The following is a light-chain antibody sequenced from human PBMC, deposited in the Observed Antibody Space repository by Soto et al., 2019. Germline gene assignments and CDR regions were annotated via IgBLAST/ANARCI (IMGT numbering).Light chain of an antibody. J-gene: IGKJ2*01. V-gene: IGKV1-5*01. CDR1: QSISAW. Sequence: DIQMTQSPSTLSSSVGNRVTITCRASQSISAWLAWYQQKPGKAPKLLIYDASSLGSGDPSKFSGSGSGTEFTLTISSLQPDDFASYYCQQYHSYPYTFGQGTKLEI. CDR2: DAS. CDR3: QQYHSYPYT.